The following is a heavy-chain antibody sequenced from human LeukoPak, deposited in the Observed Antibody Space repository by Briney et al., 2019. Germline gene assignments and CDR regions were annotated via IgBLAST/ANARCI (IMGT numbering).Heavy chain of an antibody. Sequence: GGSLRLSCAASGFTFSSYSMNWVRQAPGKGLEWVSSISSSSSYTYYADPVKGRFTISRDNAKNSLYLQMNNLRAEDTAVYYCARGVRYCSSTNCASFDYWGQRILATVSS. CDR2: ISSSSSYT. J-gene: IGHJ4*02. V-gene: IGHV3-21*01. CDR1: GFTFSSYS. CDR3: ARGVRYCSSTNCASFDY. D-gene: IGHD2-2*01.